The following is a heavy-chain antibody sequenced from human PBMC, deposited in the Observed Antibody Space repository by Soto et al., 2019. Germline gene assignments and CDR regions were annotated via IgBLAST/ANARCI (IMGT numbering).Heavy chain of an antibody. Sequence: PSATLSLPCNVSGGSVSSVKYFWSWIRQPPGKGLEWIAYIYNNGNTNYNPSLKSRATISVDTSKNQCSLKMTSVTAADSAVYFCARTVMPVGNLAAFDHWGQGVMVPVYS. V-gene: IGHV4-61*01. CDR1: GGSVSSVKYF. CDR3: ARTVMPVGNLAAFDH. J-gene: IGHJ4*02. D-gene: IGHD7-27*01. CDR2: IYNNGNT.